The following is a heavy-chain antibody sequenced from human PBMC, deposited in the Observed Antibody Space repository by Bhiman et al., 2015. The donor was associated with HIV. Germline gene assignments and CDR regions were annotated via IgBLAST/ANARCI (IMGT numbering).Heavy chain of an antibody. CDR2: ISWNSGSL. Sequence: QLVESGGGLVQPGGSLRLSCAASGFTFDDYAMHWVRQAPGKGLEWVSGISWNSGSLGYADSVKGRFTISRDNAKNSLYLQMNSLRPEDTALYYCAKDSRMIVVVHGAFDIWGQGTMVTVSS. J-gene: IGHJ3*02. CDR3: AKDSRMIVVVHGAFDI. D-gene: IGHD3-22*01. V-gene: IGHV3-9*01. CDR1: GFTFDDYA.